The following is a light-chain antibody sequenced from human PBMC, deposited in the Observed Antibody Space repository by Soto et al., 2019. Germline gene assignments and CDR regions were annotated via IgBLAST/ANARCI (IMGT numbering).Light chain of an antibody. V-gene: IGKV1-12*01. CDR2: DVS. CDR3: QQSNNAAVR. J-gene: IGKJ5*01. Sequence: QVTPYRSSIYPSGGVRVKIICRAIQAVNSWLAWFQQKPGMAPKLVIYDVSSLQSGVPSRFSVSGYRTEFNLTLPCLQPCDFATSIYQQSNNAAVRVGQGTRLEI. CDR1: QAVNSW.